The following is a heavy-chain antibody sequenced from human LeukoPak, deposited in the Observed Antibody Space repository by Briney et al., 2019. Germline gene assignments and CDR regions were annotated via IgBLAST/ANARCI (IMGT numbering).Heavy chain of an antibody. CDR1: GFTFSSYA. CDR2: ISYDGSNK. Sequence: GGSLRLSCAASGFTFSSYAMHWVRQAPGKGLEWVAVISYDGSNKYYADSVKGRFTISRDNSKNTLYLQMNSLRAEDTAVYYCAKDEHWERPSGYWGQGTLVTVSS. CDR3: AKDEHWERPSGY. D-gene: IGHD1-26*01. V-gene: IGHV3-30-3*01. J-gene: IGHJ4*02.